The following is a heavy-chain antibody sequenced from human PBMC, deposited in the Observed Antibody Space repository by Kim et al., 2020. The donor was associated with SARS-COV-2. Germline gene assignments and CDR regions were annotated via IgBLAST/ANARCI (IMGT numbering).Heavy chain of an antibody. J-gene: IGHJ4*02. CDR3: ASTPVGGVGNFDY. Sequence: SETLSLTCTVSGGSVSSGSYYWSWIRQPPGKGLEWIGYIYYSGSTNYNPSLKSRVTISVDTSKNQFSLKLSSVTAADTAVYYCASTPVGGVGNFDYWGQGTLVTVSS. V-gene: IGHV4-61*01. CDR2: IYYSGST. CDR1: GGSVSSGSYY. D-gene: IGHD3-16*01.